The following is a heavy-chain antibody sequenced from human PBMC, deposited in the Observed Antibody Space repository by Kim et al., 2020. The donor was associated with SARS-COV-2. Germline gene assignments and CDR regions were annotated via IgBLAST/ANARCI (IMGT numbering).Heavy chain of an antibody. V-gene: IGHV4-59*01. CDR3: ARVGMGYSGYPWDYYYGMDV. D-gene: IGHD5-12*01. J-gene: IGHJ6*02. Sequence: RVTISVDTSKNQFSLKLSSVTAADTAVYYCARVGMGYSGYPWDYYYGMDVWGQGITVTVSS.